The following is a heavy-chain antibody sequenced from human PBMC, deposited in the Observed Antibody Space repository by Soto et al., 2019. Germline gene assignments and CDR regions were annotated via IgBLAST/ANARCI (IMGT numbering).Heavy chain of an antibody. CDR3: ARDYDSSGYPRYYFDY. D-gene: IGHD3-22*01. V-gene: IGHV1-8*01. J-gene: IGHJ4*02. CDR2: MNPNSGNT. CDR1: GYTFTSYD. Sequence: ASVKVSCKASGYTFTSYDINWVRQATGQGLEWMGWMNPNSGNTSYAQKFQGRVTMTRDTSTRTVYMELSSLRSEDTAFFYCARDYDSSGYPRYYFDYWGQGTLVTVSS.